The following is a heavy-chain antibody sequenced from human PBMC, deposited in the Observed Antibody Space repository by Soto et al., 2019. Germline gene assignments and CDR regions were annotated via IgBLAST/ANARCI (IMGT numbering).Heavy chain of an antibody. CDR3: ARGRDYRVTPNYFDP. V-gene: IGHV4-34*01. CDR1: GGSFTDHY. CDR2: VNTSGST. D-gene: IGHD4-17*01. Sequence: QVQLQQWGAQLLKPSETLSLTCGVDGGSFTDHYWSWIRQPPGRGLEWLGEVNTSGSTNYNPSLKSRVTISVDTSKNQFSLKLNSVTAADTAVYYCARGRDYRVTPNYFDPWGQGTRVTVSS. J-gene: IGHJ5*02.